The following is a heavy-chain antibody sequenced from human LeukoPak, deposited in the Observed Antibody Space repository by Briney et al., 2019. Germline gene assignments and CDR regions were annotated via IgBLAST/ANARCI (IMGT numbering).Heavy chain of an antibody. CDR3: ARNYQYSSSLYY. D-gene: IGHD6-13*01. J-gene: IGHJ4*02. V-gene: IGHV4-59*01. CDR2: IHYSGST. CDR1: GGSISSYY. Sequence: SETLSLTCTVSGGSISSYYWSWIRQPPGKGLEWIAYIHYSGSTRYNPSLKSRVTISVDTSENQFSLKLSSVTAADTAVYYCARNYQYSSSLYYWGQGTLVTVSS.